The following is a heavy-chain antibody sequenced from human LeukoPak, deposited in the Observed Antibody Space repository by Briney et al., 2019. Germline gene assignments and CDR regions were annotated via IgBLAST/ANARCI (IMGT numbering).Heavy chain of an antibody. Sequence: PGGSLRLSCAASGFTFSSSAMSWVRQAPGKGLEWVSNISGSGSGGSTYYADSVKGRFTISRDNSKNTLYLQMNSLRAEDTAVYYCAKDRGIISDYWGQGTLVTVSS. V-gene: IGHV3-23*01. D-gene: IGHD3-10*01. CDR3: AKDRGIISDY. CDR2: ISGSGSGGST. CDR1: GFTFSSSA. J-gene: IGHJ4*02.